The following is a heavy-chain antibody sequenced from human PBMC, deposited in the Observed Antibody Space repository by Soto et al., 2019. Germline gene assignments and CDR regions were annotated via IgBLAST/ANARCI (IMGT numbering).Heavy chain of an antibody. CDR1: GGTFSSYA. J-gene: IGHJ5*02. D-gene: IGHD3-10*01. CDR2: IIPIFGTA. CDR3: ARVGGRRGKWFDP. V-gene: IGHV1-69*13. Sequence: VASVKVSCKASGGTFSSYAISWVRQAPGQGLEWMGGIIPIFGTANYAQKFQGRVTITADESTSTAYMELSSLRSEDTAVYYCARVGGRRGKWFDPWGQGTLVTVSS.